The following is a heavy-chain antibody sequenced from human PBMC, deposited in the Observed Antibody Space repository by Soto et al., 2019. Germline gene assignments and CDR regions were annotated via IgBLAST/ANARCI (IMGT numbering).Heavy chain of an antibody. V-gene: IGHV3-30-3*01. CDR3: ASSNNDY. CDR2: ISYDGSNK. Sequence: PGGSLRLSCAASGFTFCSYAMHWVRQAPGKGLEWVAVISYDGSNKYYADSVKGRFTISRDNSKNTLYLQMNSLRAEDTAVYYCASSNNDYWGQGTLVTVSS. CDR1: GFTFCSYA. J-gene: IGHJ4*02.